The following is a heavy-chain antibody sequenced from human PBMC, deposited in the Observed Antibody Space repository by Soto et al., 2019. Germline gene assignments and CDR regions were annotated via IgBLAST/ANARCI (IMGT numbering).Heavy chain of an antibody. Sequence: QLQLQESGSGLVKPSQTLSLTCAVSGGSISSGGYSWSWIRQPPGKGLEWIGYIYHSGSTYYNPSLKSRVTISVDRSKNQFSLTLSSVTAADTAVYYCARGLGEWWYQTYYYYGMDVWGQGTTVTVSS. J-gene: IGHJ6*02. CDR1: GGSISSGGYS. CDR3: ARGLGEWWYQTYYYYGMDV. V-gene: IGHV4-30-2*01. CDR2: IYHSGST. D-gene: IGHD2-15*01.